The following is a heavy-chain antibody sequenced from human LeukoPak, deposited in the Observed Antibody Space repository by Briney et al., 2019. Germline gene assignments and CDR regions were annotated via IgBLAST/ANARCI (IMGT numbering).Heavy chain of an antibody. CDR3: AKDLTLYGDFPYFDY. CDR2: ISSSSSTI. Sequence: GGSLRLSCAVSGFTFCSYSMSWARQAPGKGLEWVSYISSSSSTIYYADSVKGRFTISRDNSKNTLYLQMNSLRAEDTAVYYCAKDLTLYGDFPYFDYWGQGTLVTVSS. J-gene: IGHJ4*02. CDR1: GFTFCSYS. D-gene: IGHD2-21*01. V-gene: IGHV3-48*01.